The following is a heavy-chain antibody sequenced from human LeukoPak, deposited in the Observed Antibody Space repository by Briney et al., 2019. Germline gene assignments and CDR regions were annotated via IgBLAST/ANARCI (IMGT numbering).Heavy chain of an antibody. Sequence: SETLSLTCTVSDVSFSTYYWSWIRQPPGKGLEWIGYIYYSGTTNYNPSLKSRVTISVDTSKNQFSLRLSSVTAADTAVYYCARDGGSGGRLFDSGGQGTLVTVSS. V-gene: IGHV4-59*01. D-gene: IGHD2-15*01. J-gene: IGHJ4*02. CDR3: ARDGGSGGRLFDS. CDR2: IYYSGTT. CDR1: DVSFSTYY.